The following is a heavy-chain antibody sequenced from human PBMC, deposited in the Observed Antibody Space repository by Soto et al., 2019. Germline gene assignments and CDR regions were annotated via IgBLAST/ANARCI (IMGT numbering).Heavy chain of an antibody. D-gene: IGHD6-13*01. CDR1: GFTVSSSW. CDR3: ARRITAAGAYDY. Sequence: EVQLVESGGGLVQPGGSLRLSCAAAGFTVSSSWMSWFRQAAGKGLEWVANIKQDGSEKYYVDSVKGRCTISRDNAKHSLYLKMNSLRAEDTAVYYCARRITAAGAYDYWGKGTLVPFSS. J-gene: IGHJ4*02. CDR2: IKQDGSEK. V-gene: IGHV3-7*01.